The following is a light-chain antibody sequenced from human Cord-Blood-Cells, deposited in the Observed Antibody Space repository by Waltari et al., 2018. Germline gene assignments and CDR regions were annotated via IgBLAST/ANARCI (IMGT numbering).Light chain of an antibody. CDR1: QSLLHSNGYNY. CDR2: LGS. V-gene: IGKV2-28*01. Sequence: DIVMTQSPLSLPVTPGEPASISCRSSQSLLHSNGYNYLDWYLQKPGQSPQLLIYLGSNRASGVPDRFSGSGSGTDFTLKSSRVEAEDVGVYYCMQALRTKTFVQGTKVEIK. J-gene: IGKJ1*01. CDR3: MQALRTKT.